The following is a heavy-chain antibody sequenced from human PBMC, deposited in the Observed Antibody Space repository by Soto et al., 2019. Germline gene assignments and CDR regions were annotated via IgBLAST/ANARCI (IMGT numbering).Heavy chain of an antibody. D-gene: IGHD3-22*01. J-gene: IGHJ5*02. CDR2: INPNSGGT. CDR3: ARGDFDSSANYYAGWFDP. Sequence: ASVKVSCKASGYTFTAYYMHWLRQAPGQGLEWMGWINPNSGGTKYAQKFRGRVTMTNDTSISTAYMELSRLGSDDTAVYYCARGDFDSSANYYAGWFDPWGQGTLVTVSS. V-gene: IGHV1-2*02. CDR1: GYTFTAYY.